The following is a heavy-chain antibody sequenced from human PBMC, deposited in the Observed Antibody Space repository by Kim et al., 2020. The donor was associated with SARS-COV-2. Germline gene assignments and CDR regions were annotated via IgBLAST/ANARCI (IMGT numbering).Heavy chain of an antibody. J-gene: IGHJ4*02. D-gene: IGHD3-16*01. Sequence: GGSLRLSCVASRFTFSSYWMHWVRQAPGKGLVWVSRVNSDGSSTSYADSVKGRFTISRDNARNTLYLQMNSLRAEDTAVYYCASLSTGYVWDKFDYLGQGTLVTVSS. CDR2: VNSDGSST. CDR1: RFTFSSYW. V-gene: IGHV3-74*01. CDR3: ASLSTGYVWDKFDY.